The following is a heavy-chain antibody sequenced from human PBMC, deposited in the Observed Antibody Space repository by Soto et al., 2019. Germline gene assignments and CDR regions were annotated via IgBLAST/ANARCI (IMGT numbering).Heavy chain of an antibody. CDR3: ASRDIVVVVAATRDLDAFDI. J-gene: IGHJ3*02. CDR1: GGTFSSYT. CDR2: IIPILGIA. D-gene: IGHD2-15*01. V-gene: IGHV1-69*02. Sequence: ASVKVSCKASGGTFSSYTISWVRQAPGQGLEWMGRIIPILGIANYAQKFQGRVTITADKSTSTAYMELSSLRSEDTAVYYCASRDIVVVVAATRDLDAFDIWGQGTMVTVSS.